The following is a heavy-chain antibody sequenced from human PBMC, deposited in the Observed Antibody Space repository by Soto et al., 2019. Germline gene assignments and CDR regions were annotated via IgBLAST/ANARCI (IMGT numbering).Heavy chain of an antibody. CDR2: ISTYTGET. CDR3: AREPGGATGFDP. V-gene: IGHV1-18*01. Sequence: QVPLEQSGPEVKKPGASVRVSCKASGYNYIMYGISWVRQAPGQGLEWLGWISTYTGETNYAEDLQDRLTMTTDVSTSASYMELGGLKSDYPAVDYCAREPGGATGFDPWGQGTLVTVSS. J-gene: IGHJ5*02. D-gene: IGHD1-1*01. CDR1: GYNYIMYG.